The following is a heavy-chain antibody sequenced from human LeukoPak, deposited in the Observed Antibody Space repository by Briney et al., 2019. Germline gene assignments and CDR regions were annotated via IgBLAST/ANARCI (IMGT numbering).Heavy chain of an antibody. Sequence: SETLSLTCTVSGGSISSYYWSWIRQPPGKGLEWIGYIYYSGSTNYNPSLKSRVTISVDTSKNQFSLKLSSVTAADTAVYYCARGGLRFLEWSSDYWGQGTLVTVSS. CDR2: IYYSGST. V-gene: IGHV4-59*08. CDR3: ARGGLRFLEWSSDY. D-gene: IGHD3-3*01. J-gene: IGHJ4*02. CDR1: GGSISSYY.